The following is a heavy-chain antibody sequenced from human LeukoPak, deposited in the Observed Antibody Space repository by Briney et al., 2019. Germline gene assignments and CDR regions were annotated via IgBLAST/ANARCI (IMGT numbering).Heavy chain of an antibody. CDR1: GFTFSSYS. CDR3: ARAKWIQLWIFDY. J-gene: IGHJ4*02. V-gene: IGHV3-21*01. D-gene: IGHD5-18*01. CDR2: ISSSSSYI. Sequence: GGSLRLSCAASGFTFSSYSMNWVRQAPGKGLEWVSSISSSSSYIYYADSVKGRFTISRDNAKNSLYLQMNSLRAEDTAVYYCARAKWIQLWIFDYWGQGTLVTVSS.